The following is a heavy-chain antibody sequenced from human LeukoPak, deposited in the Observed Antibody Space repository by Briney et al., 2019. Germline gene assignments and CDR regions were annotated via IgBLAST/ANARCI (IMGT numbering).Heavy chain of an antibody. J-gene: IGHJ4*02. CDR2: ITSSGSYI. V-gene: IGHV3-21*01. CDR1: AFSFSNYN. D-gene: IGHD3-9*01. CDR3: ARDFDRYYFDY. Sequence: GGSLRLSCAASAFSFSNYNMNWVRQAPGKGLEWVSSITSSGSYIYYADSVKGRFTISRDNAKNTLYLQMNSLRAEDTAVYYCARDFDRYYFDYWGQGTLVTVSS.